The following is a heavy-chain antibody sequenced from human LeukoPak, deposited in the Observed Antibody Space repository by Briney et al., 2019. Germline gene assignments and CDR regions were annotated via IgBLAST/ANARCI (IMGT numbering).Heavy chain of an antibody. CDR1: GYTCTGYY. V-gene: IGHV1-2*02. D-gene: IGHD3/OR15-3a*01. CDR2: INPNSGGT. CDR3: ARDPGDWAYYFDY. Sequence: ASVKVSCKASGYTCTGYYMHWVRQAPGQGLEWMGWINPNSGGTNYAQKFQGRVTMTRDTSISTAYMELSRLRSDDTAVYCCARDPGDWAYYFDYWGQGTLVTVSS. J-gene: IGHJ4*02.